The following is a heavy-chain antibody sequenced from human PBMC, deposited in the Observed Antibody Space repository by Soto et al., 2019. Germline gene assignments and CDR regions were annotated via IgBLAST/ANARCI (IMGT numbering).Heavy chain of an antibody. D-gene: IGHD3-22*01. J-gene: IGHJ4*02. CDR2: IYYSGST. CDR3: ARDPGTMIPENSFAY. CDR1: GGSISSGGYY. V-gene: IGHV4-31*03. Sequence: QVQLQESGPGLVKPSQTLSLTCTVSGGSISSGGYYWSWIRQHPGKGLEWIGYIYYSGSTYYNPYHKSRVTITVDKYKNQFYLKLRSVTAADTAVYYCARDPGTMIPENSFAYWGQGTLVTVS.